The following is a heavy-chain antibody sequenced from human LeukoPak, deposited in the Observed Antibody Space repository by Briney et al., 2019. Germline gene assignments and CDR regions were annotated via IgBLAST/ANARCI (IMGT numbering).Heavy chain of an antibody. CDR3: AKDGGYGSGSYYPDY. V-gene: IGHV3-23*01. J-gene: IGHJ4*02. D-gene: IGHD3-10*01. CDR1: GFTFSSYA. Sequence: GGSLRLSCAASGFTFSSYAMNWVRQAPGKGLEWVSSISGGAGGAAYADSVKGRFTMSRDNSKNTLYLQMNSLRAEDTAVYYCAKDGGYGSGSYYPDYWGQGTLVSVSS. CDR2: ISGGAGGA.